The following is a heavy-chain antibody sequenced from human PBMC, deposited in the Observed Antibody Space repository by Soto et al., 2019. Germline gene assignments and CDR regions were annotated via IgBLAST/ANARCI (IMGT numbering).Heavy chain of an antibody. V-gene: IGHV1-69*01. Sequence: QVQLVQSGAEVKKPGSSVKVSCKASGGTFSSHAISWVRQAPGQGLEWMGGIIPIFGTANYAQKFKGRVTITGDESTSTAYMELSSLRSEDTAVYYCARDHDFTRGRNFDYWGQGTLVTVSS. D-gene: IGHD3-3*01. CDR2: IIPIFGTA. CDR1: GGTFSSHA. CDR3: ARDHDFTRGRNFDY. J-gene: IGHJ4*02.